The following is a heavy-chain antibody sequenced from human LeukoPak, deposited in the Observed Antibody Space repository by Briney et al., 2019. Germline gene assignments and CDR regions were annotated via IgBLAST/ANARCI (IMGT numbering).Heavy chain of an antibody. CDR3: AREGSAGDGAFDI. V-gene: IGHV1-2*02. CDR2: INPYCGGT. J-gene: IGHJ3*02. Sequence: ASVQVSCKASGYTFTDYSMYWVRQVPGQGLEWMGWINPYCGGTNYAQKFQGRVTMTRDTSISTAYMDLSSLRSDDTAVYYCAREGSAGDGAFDIWGQGTVVTVSS. CDR1: GYTFTDYS. D-gene: IGHD3-10*01.